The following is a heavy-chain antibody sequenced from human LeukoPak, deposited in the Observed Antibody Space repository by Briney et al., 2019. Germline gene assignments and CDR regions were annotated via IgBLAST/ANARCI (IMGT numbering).Heavy chain of an antibody. V-gene: IGHV4-34*01. Sequence: SETLSLTCAVYGGSFSGYYWSWIRQPPGKGLEWIGEINHSGSTNYNPSLKSRVTISVDTSKNQFSLKLSSVTAADTAVYYCARGRSVGATNGSDYWGQGTLGTVSS. CDR1: GGSFSGYY. D-gene: IGHD1-26*01. CDR2: INHSGST. J-gene: IGHJ4*02. CDR3: ARGRSVGATNGSDY.